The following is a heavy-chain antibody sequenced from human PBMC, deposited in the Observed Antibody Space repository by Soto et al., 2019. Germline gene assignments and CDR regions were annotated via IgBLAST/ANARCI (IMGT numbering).Heavy chain of an antibody. CDR3: ARAEWSPFYNWFDH. D-gene: IGHD3-3*01. J-gene: IGHJ5*02. V-gene: IGHV4-34*01. CDR2: INHSGST. CDR1: GGSFSGYY. Sequence: SETLSLTCAVYGGSFSGYYWSWIRQPPGKGLEWIGEINHSGSTNYNPSLKSRVTISVDTSKNQFSLKLSSVTAADTAVYYWARAEWSPFYNWFDHWGQGTRVTVSS.